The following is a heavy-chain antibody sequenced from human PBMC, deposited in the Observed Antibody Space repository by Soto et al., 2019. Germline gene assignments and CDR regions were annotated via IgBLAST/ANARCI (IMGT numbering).Heavy chain of an antibody. CDR2: IWYDGSNK. J-gene: IGHJ4*02. Sequence: GSLRLSCAASGFTFSSYGMHWVRQAPGKGLGWVAVIWYDGSNKYYADSVKGRFTISRDNSKNTLYLQMNSLRAEDTAGYYCASSVAGHGPFDYWGQGTLVTVS. D-gene: IGHD6-19*01. CDR1: GFTFSSYG. V-gene: IGHV3-33*01. CDR3: ASSVAGHGPFDY.